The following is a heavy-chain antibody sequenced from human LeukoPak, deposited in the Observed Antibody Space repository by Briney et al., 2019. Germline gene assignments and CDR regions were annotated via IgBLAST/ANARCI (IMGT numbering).Heavy chain of an antibody. J-gene: IGHJ6*03. D-gene: IGHD3-3*01. V-gene: IGHV3-21*01. Sequence: PGGTLRLSCAASGFTFSTYGMNWVRQAPGKGLEWVSSISSSSSYIYYADSVKGRFTISGDNATNSLYLQMHSLRAEDTAVYYCARYYGLWSGYYAGLWNYYYYMDVWGKGTTVTVSS. CDR3: ARYYGLWSGYYAGLWNYYYYMDV. CDR2: ISSSSSYI. CDR1: GFTFSTYG.